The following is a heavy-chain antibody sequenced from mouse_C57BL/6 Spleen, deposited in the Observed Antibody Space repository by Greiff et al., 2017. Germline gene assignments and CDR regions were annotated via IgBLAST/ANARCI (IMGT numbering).Heavy chain of an antibody. CDR2: IDPNSGGN. J-gene: IGHJ2*01. CDR3: ARWDYYGSNYFDY. CDR1: GYTFTSYW. V-gene: IGHV1-72*01. D-gene: IGHD1-1*01. Sequence: QVQLQQPGAGLVKPGASVKLSCKASGYTFTSYWMHWVKQRPGRGLEWIGKIDPNSGGNKYNEKFKSKATLTVDKPYSKAYMQLSSLTSEDSAVYYGARWDYYGSNYFDYWGQGNTRTVSS.